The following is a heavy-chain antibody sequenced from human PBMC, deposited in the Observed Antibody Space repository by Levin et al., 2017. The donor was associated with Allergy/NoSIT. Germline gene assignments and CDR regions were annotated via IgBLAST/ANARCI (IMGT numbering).Heavy chain of an antibody. V-gene: IGHV5-10-1*01. J-gene: IGHJ5*02. Sequence: GESLKISCKGSGYSFTSYWISWVRQMPGKGLEWMGRIDPSDSYTNYSPSFQGHVTISADKSISTAYLQWSSLKASDTAMYYCARSQVDTAMVLDWFDPWGQGTLVTVSS. CDR2: IDPSDSYT. D-gene: IGHD5-18*01. CDR3: ARSQVDTAMVLDWFDP. CDR1: GYSFTSYW.